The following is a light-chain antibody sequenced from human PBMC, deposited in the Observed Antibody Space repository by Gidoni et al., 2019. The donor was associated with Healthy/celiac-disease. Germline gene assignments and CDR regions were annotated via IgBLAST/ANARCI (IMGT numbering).Light chain of an antibody. J-gene: IGLJ2*01. V-gene: IGLV3-21*04. CDR2: DDS. Sequence: SYVLTQPPSVAVAPGKTARLTCGGNNIGSKSVHWSQQKPGQAPVLVIYDDSDRPSGISERVSGSNYGNTATLTISRVEAGDEADYYCQVWDSSSDHPGVCGGGTKLTGL. CDR3: QVWDSSSDHPGV. CDR1: NIGSKS.